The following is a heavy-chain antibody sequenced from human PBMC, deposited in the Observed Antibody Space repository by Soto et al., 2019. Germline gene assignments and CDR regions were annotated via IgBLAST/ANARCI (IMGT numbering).Heavy chain of an antibody. CDR1: GFTFSSYA. D-gene: IGHD6-13*01. V-gene: IGHV3-30-3*01. Sequence: QVQLVESGGGVVQPGRSLRLSCAASGFTFSSYAMHWVRQAPGKGLEWVADISYDGSNKYYADSVKGRFTISRDNSKNTLYLQMNSLRAEDTAVYYCARDHVAAAGYYYYGMDVWGQGTTVTVSS. CDR3: ARDHVAAAGYYYYGMDV. CDR2: ISYDGSNK. J-gene: IGHJ6*02.